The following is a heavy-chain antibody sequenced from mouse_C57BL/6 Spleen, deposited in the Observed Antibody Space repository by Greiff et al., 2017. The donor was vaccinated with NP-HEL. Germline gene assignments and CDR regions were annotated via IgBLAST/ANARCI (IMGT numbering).Heavy chain of an antibody. CDR3: ARNYGGSYYFDY. J-gene: IGHJ2*01. D-gene: IGHD1-1*01. CDR2: ICPGDGNT. V-gene: IGHV1-80*01. CDR1: GYAFSSYW. Sequence: VQLQESGAELVKPGASVKISCKASGYAFSSYWVNWVEQWPGKGLEWIGQICPGDGNTNYNGKFKGKATLTADKSSSTAYMQLSSLTSEDTAFYFCARNYGGSYYFDYWGQGTTLTVSS.